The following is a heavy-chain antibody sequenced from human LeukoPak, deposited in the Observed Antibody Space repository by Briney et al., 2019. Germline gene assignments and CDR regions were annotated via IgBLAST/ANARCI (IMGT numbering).Heavy chain of an antibody. Sequence: GGSLRLSCAASGFTFSSYAMSWVRQAPGKGLEWVSAISGSGGSTYYADSVKGRFTISRDNSKNTLYLQMNSLRAEDTAVYYCARGSSSPWHFQHWGQGTLVTVSS. CDR1: GFTFSSYA. CDR2: ISGSGGST. V-gene: IGHV3-23*01. CDR3: ARGSSSPWHFQH. D-gene: IGHD6-13*01. J-gene: IGHJ1*01.